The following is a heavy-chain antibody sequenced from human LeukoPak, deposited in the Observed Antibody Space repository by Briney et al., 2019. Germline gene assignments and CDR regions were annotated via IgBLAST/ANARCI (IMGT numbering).Heavy chain of an antibody. J-gene: IGHJ6*02. D-gene: IGHD6-19*01. Sequence: GGSLRLSCSASGFTFSSYGMHWVRQAPGKGLEWVAVISYDGSNKYYADSVKGRFTISRDNSKNTLYLQMNSLRAEDMAVYYCAKEQDSSGWYLKDYYYYYGMDVWGQGTTVTVSS. CDR2: ISYDGSNK. V-gene: IGHV3-30*18. CDR1: GFTFSSYG. CDR3: AKEQDSSGWYLKDYYYYYGMDV.